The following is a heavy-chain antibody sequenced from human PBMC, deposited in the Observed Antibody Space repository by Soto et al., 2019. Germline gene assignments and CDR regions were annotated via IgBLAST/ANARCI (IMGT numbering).Heavy chain of an antibody. Sequence: GASVKVSCKASGYTFTSYGISWVRQAPGQGLEWMGWISAYNGNTNYAQKLQGRVTMTTDTSTSTAYMELRSLRSDDTAVYYCARDPVTYYYDSSGYYACLYWGQGTLVTVSS. V-gene: IGHV1-18*01. J-gene: IGHJ4*02. CDR2: ISAYNGNT. D-gene: IGHD3-22*01. CDR3: ARDPVTYYYDSSGYYACLY. CDR1: GYTFTSYG.